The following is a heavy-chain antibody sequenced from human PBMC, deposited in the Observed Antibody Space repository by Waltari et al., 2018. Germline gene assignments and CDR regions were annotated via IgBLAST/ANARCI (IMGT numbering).Heavy chain of an antibody. CDR2: ISYSGST. CDR3: AKAGLNTVTEGYFDY. Sequence: QLQLQESGPGLVKPSETLSLTCTVSGGSISSTSYPWGWIRQPPGKGREWIGLISYSGSTYYNPSIKSRVTISVDTSKTQFSLKVNSVTAADTAVYFCAKAGLNTVTEGYFDYWGQGTLVTVSS. V-gene: IGHV4-39*07. D-gene: IGHD4-17*01. CDR1: GGSISSTSYP. J-gene: IGHJ4*02.